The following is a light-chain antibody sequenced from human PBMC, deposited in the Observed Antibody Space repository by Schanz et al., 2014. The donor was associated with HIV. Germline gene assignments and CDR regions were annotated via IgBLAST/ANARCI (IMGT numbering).Light chain of an antibody. CDR3: QSFDSSLSAVV. J-gene: IGLJ2*01. CDR2: DNN. CDR1: SSNIGAGYD. V-gene: IGLV1-40*01. Sequence: QSVLTQPPSVSGAPGQRVTMSCTGSSSNIGAGYDVHWYQQVPGTAPTLLIYDNNHRPSGVPDRFSGSKSGTSASLAITGLQAEDEADYYCQSFDSSLSAVVFGGGTKVTVL.